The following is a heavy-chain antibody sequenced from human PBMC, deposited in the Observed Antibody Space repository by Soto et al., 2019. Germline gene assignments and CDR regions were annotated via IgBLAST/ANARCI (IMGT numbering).Heavy chain of an antibody. D-gene: IGHD2-15*01. CDR3: AKGSVVVVAAAAYYMDV. J-gene: IGHJ6*03. CDR1: WFTFCIFA. Sequence: GGFLRLSCAAPWFTFCIFALSWVPPAPGEGLDLVSVISGSGGSTNYADSVKGRFTISRDNSKNTLYLQMNSLRAEDTAVYYCAKGSVVVVAAAAYYMDVWGKGTTVTVSS. V-gene: IGHV3-23*01. CDR2: ISGSGGST.